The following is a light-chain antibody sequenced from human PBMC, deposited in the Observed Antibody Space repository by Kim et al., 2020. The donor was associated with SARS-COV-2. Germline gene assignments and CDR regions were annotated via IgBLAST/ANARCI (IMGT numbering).Light chain of an antibody. CDR2: AAS. CDR1: QSISSY. CDR3: QQSYTTPRT. V-gene: IGKV1-39*01. Sequence: ASVGDRVTITCRASQSISSYLNWYQQKPRKAPNLLIYAASSLQSGVPSRFSGGGSGTDFTLTISSLQPEDFATYYCQQSYTTPRTFGQGTKVDIK. J-gene: IGKJ1*01.